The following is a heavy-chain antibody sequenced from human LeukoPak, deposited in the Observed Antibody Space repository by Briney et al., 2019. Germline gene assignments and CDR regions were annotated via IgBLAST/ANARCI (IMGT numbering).Heavy chain of an antibody. Sequence: SVKVSCKASGGTFSSYAISWVRQAPGQGLEWMGGIIPIFGTANYAQKFQGRVTITADESTSTAYMELSSLRSEDTAVYYCATAAARGYSYGRRVFNYWGQGTLVTVSS. J-gene: IGHJ4*02. D-gene: IGHD5-18*01. V-gene: IGHV1-69*13. CDR3: ATAAARGYSYGRRVFNY. CDR2: IIPIFGTA. CDR1: GGTFSSYA.